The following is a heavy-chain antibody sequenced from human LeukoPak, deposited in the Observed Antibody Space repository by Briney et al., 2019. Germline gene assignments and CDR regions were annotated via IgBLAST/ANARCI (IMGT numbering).Heavy chain of an antibody. CDR3: ASFEKVGGLDY. D-gene: IGHD1-26*01. CDR2: IYYSGST. CDR1: GGSICSGGYY. Sequence: SQTLSLTCTVSGGSICSGGYYWSWIRQPPGKGLEWIGYIYYSGSTNYNPSLKSRVTISVDTSKNQFSLKLSSVTAADTAVYYCASFEKVGGLDYWGQGTLVTVSS. J-gene: IGHJ4*02. V-gene: IGHV4-61*08.